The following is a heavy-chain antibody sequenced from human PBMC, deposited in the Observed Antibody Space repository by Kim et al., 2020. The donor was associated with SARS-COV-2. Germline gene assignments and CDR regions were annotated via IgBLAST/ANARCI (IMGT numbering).Heavy chain of an antibody. CDR1: GYTFTTYG. J-gene: IGHJ4*02. D-gene: IGHD2-21*01. CDR3: ARDPPGRLAYCGGDCYSMGFDY. CDR2: ISAYNGNT. Sequence: ASVKVSCKTSGYTFTTYGISWVRQAPGQGLEWMGWISAYNGNTDYIQKLQGRVTMTTDTSTSTAYMELRSLRSDDTAVYYCARDPPGRLAYCGGDCYSMGFDYWGQGTLVTVSS. V-gene: IGHV1-18*01.